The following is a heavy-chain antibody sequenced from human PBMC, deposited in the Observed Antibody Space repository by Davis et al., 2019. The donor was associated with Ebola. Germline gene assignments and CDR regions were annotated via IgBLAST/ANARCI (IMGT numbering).Heavy chain of an antibody. CDR1: GGSVSSGRYY. CDR2: INHSGST. J-gene: IGHJ3*02. D-gene: IGHD2-2*02. CDR3: ARGPLIVVVPAAIRSNAFDI. V-gene: IGHV4-61*01. Sequence: MPSETLSLTCTVSGGSVSSGRYYWSWIRQPPGKGLEWIGEINHSGSTNYNPSLKSRVTISVDTSKNQFSLKLYSVTAADTAVYYCARGPLIVVVPAAIRSNAFDIWGQGTMVTVSS.